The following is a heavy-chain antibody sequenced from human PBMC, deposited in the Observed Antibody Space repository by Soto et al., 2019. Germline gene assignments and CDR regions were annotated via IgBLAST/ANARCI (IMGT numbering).Heavy chain of an antibody. CDR1: SGSSSSSTYS. Sequence: SETLSLTCTASSGSSSSSTYSWGWIRQPPGKGLEWIGSMHYSGATYYNPSLKSRVSISVDTSKSQFSLKLTFVTAADTAVYFCARQGSNSSRRLSWFDPWGQGTLVTVSS. CDR3: ARQGSNSSRRLSWFDP. V-gene: IGHV4-39*01. D-gene: IGHD3-16*01. CDR2: MHYSGAT. J-gene: IGHJ5*02.